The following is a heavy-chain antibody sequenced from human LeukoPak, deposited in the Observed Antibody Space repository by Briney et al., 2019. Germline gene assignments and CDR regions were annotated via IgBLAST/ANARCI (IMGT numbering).Heavy chain of an antibody. V-gene: IGHV1-18*01. CDR1: GYSFISYG. D-gene: IGHD3-22*01. CDR2: ISAYNGNT. CDR3: ARDPTGSSGYYYATDY. Sequence: AASVKVSCKASGYSFISYGITWGRQAPGQGLEWMGWISAYNGNTNYAQKVQGRVNMTTDTSTSTAYMELRSLRSDDTAVYYCARDPTGSSGYYYATDYWGQGTLVTVSS. J-gene: IGHJ4*02.